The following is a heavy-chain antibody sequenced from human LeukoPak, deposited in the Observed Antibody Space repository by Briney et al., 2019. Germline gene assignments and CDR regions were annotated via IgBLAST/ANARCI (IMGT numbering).Heavy chain of an antibody. CDR2: IYYSGST. V-gene: IGHV4-59*11. CDR3: ARVRSSGWIDY. D-gene: IGHD6-19*01. J-gene: IGHJ4*02. Sequence: PSETLSLTCTVSGGSISSHYWSWIRQPPGKGLEWIGYIYYSGSTTYNPSLKSRVTISVDTSKNQFSLKLSSVTAADTAVYYCARVRSSGWIDYWGQGTLVTVSS. CDR1: GGSISSHY.